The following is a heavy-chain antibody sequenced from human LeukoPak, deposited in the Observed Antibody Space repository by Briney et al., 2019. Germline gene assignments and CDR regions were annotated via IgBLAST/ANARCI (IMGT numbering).Heavy chain of an antibody. CDR2: IYPDDSNP. CDR3: ARLGCTSISCHYYFDY. D-gene: IGHD2-2*01. V-gene: IGHV5-51*01. CDR1: GYNFTSYW. Sequence: GESLKISCKGSGYNFTSYWIGWVRQMPGKGLEWMGIIYPDDSNPKYSPSFQGQVTVSADKSISTAYLQWSSLKASDTAMYYCARLGCTSISCHYYFDYWGQGTLVTVAS. J-gene: IGHJ4*02.